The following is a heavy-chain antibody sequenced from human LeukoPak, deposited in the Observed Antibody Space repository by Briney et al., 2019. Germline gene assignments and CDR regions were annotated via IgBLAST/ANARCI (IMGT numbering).Heavy chain of an antibody. CDR3: AREEAGGPDY. V-gene: IGHV3-7*01. D-gene: IGHD3-10*01. J-gene: IGHJ4*02. CDR2: IKTDGSET. CDR1: GFTFSSYW. Sequence: GGSLRLSCAASGFTFSSYWMSWVRQVPGKGLEWVANIKTDGSETYFVDSVKGRFTMSRDNAKNSLYLQMHSLRVEDTAVYYCAREEAGGPDYWGQGTLVTVSS.